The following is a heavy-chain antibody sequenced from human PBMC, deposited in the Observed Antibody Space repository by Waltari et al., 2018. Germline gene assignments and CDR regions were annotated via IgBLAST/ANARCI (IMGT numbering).Heavy chain of an antibody. D-gene: IGHD6-13*01. CDR3: AKDLYWWTAADY. V-gene: IGHV3-23*01. Sequence: EVQLLESGGGLIQPGGSLRLSLAASGSIFSTNAMSWVRQSPGKGLEWVSGIGSGGETHYTDSVKGRFTISRDNSKSSLYLQMNSLRAEDTAVYYCAKDLYWWTAADYWGQGILVTVSS. J-gene: IGHJ4*02. CDR1: GSIFSTNA. CDR2: IGSGGET.